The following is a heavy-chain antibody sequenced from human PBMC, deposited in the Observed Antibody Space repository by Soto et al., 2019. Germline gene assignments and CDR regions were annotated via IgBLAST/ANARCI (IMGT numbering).Heavy chain of an antibody. J-gene: IGHJ4*02. V-gene: IGHV3-48*01. CDR2: ITSSDVT. CDR3: VGELGFQLIY. D-gene: IGHD2-2*01. CDR1: GFTFSTHS. Sequence: EVQLVEYGGGLVQPGGSLRLSCAASGFTFSTHSMNWVRQAPGKGLEWISYITSSDVTMYADSVKGRFTISRDNAKNSLYLQMNSLRGEDTAVYFCVGELGFQLIYWGQGTLVTVSS.